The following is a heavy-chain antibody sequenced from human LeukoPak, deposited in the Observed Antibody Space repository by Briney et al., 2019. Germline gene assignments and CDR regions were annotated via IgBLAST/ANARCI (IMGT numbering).Heavy chain of an antibody. Sequence: PGGSLRLSCAASGFTFSSYAMSWVRQAPGKGLEWVSGISGSGGSTYYADSVKGRFTISRDDSKNTLYLQMNSLRGEDTAVYYCAKAVSGGYSFDYWGQGTLVTVSS. CDR2: ISGSGGST. CDR1: GFTFSSYA. V-gene: IGHV3-23*01. D-gene: IGHD1-26*01. J-gene: IGHJ4*02. CDR3: AKAVSGGYSFDY.